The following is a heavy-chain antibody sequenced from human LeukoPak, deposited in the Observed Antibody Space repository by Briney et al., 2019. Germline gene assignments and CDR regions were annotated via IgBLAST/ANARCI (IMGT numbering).Heavy chain of an antibody. CDR1: GYSFSSGYY. V-gene: IGHV4-38-2*01. CDR3: ASTNGYSYGSLYDY. D-gene: IGHD5-18*01. J-gene: IGHJ4*02. Sequence: SETLSLTCAVSGYSFSSGYYWGWIRQPPGKGLEWIGSIYHSGSTYYNPSLKSRITISVDTSKNQFSLKLSSVTAAGTAVYYCASTNGYSYGSLYDYWGQGTLVTVSS. CDR2: IYHSGST.